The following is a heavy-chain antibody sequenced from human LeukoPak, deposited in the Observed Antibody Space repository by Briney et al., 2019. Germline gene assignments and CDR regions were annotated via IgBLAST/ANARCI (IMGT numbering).Heavy chain of an antibody. CDR1: GFSVSSNY. V-gene: IGHV3-66*02. CDR2: LYSGGST. Sequence: GGSLRLSCAASGFSVSSNYMTWVRQAPGKGLEWVSVLYSGGSTYYADSVKGRFIISRDNSKNTLYLQMNSLRGEDTAVYYCARSQAKKYQLSHFQHWGQGTLVTVSS. D-gene: IGHD2-2*01. J-gene: IGHJ1*01. CDR3: ARSQAKKYQLSHFQH.